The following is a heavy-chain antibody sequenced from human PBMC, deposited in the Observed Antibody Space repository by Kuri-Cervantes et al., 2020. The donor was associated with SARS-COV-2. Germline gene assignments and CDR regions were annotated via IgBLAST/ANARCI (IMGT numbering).Heavy chain of an antibody. CDR1: VFTLSSFA. Sequence: GESLKISCPASVFTLSSFAMHWVRQAPGKGLEWMAVISDDGSNQFYSDSVRVRFTISRDNSKNTLYLQMDSLRVEDTAVYYCVKDFWSGYPTYYFDYWGQGTQVTVSS. CDR2: ISDDGSNQ. V-gene: IGHV3-30*18. J-gene: IGHJ4*02. D-gene: IGHD3-3*01. CDR3: VKDFWSGYPTYYFDY.